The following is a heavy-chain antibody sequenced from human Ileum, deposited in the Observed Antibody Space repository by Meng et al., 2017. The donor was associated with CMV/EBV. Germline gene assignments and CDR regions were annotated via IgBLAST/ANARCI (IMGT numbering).Heavy chain of an antibody. J-gene: IGHJ4*02. CDR3: ARRERISSGLEY. CDR2: IDPNTGGT. D-gene: IGHD6-6*01. Sequence: GQLVQSGGQVKRPGTAVKVSCKASGNPFTGNYIYWVRQAPGQGLEWMGWIDPNTGGTKYIQKFQGRVTMTGDTSISTAYMELSGLRFDDTAVYYCARRERISSGLEYWGQGTLVTVSS. CDR1: GNPFTGNY. V-gene: IGHV1-2*02.